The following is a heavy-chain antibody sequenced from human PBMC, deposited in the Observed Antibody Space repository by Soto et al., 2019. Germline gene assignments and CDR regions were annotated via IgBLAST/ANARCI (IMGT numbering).Heavy chain of an antibody. CDR3: ARPANTVADHFDL. J-gene: IGHJ4*02. CDR2: IYPSDSDT. CDR1: GCTFTIYW. Sequence: XESLNISCQVSGCTFTIYWIGWVRQMPGKGLEWMGIIYPSDSDTRYSPSFQGQVTISADQSINTAYLQWDSLKASDTAIYYCARPANTVADHFDLWGQGAPVTVSS. V-gene: IGHV5-51*01. D-gene: IGHD4-17*01.